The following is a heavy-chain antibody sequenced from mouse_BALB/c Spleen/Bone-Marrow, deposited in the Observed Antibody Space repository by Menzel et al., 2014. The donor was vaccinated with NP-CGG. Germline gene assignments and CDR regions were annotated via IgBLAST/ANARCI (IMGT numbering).Heavy chain of an antibody. Sequence: EVQLQQSGAELVRPGALVRLSCKASGFNIKDYYMYWVRQRPEQGLEWIGWIDPENGNIIYDPKFQGKASITADTSSNTAYLQLSSLTSEATAVYYCARSPRNYFDYWGQGSTLTVSS. CDR3: ARSPRNYFDY. CDR2: IDPENGNI. J-gene: IGHJ2*01. CDR1: GFNIKDYY. V-gene: IGHV14-1*02.